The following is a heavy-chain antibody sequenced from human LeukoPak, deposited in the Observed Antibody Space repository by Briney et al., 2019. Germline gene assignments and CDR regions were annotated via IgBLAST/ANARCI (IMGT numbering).Heavy chain of an antibody. Sequence: ASVKVSCKASGYTFTGYYMHWVRQAPGQGLEWTGWINPNSGGTNYAQKFQGRVTMTRDTSISTAYMELSRLRSDDTAVYYCARPYCSSTSCPSGRDAFDIWGQGTMVTVSS. CDR3: ARPYCSSTSCPSGRDAFDI. CDR2: INPNSGGT. D-gene: IGHD2-2*01. J-gene: IGHJ3*02. V-gene: IGHV1-2*02. CDR1: GYTFTGYY.